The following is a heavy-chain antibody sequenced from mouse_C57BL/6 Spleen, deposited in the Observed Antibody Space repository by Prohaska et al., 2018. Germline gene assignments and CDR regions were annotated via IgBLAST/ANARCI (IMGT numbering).Heavy chain of an antibody. CDR2: IRLKSDNYAT. D-gene: IGHD1-1*01. CDR3: TGPGSSLGD. Sequence: EVKLEESGGGLVQPGGSMKLSCVASGFTFSNYWMNWVRQSLEKGLEWVAQIRLKSDNYATHYAESVKGRFTISRDDSKSSVYLQMNNLRAEDTGMYYCTGPGSSLGDGGQGTTLTVSA. CDR1: GFTFSNYW. V-gene: IGHV6-3*01. J-gene: IGHJ2*01.